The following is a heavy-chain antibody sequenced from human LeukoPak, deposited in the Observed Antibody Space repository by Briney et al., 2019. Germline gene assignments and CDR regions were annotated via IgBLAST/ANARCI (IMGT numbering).Heavy chain of an antibody. Sequence: SETLSLTCAVYGGSFSGYYWSWIRQPPGKGLEWIGEINHSGSTNYNPSLKSRVTISVDTSENQFSLKLSSVTAADTAVYYCARGPDYWGQGTLVTVSS. CDR2: INHSGST. CDR1: GGSFSGYY. J-gene: IGHJ4*02. CDR3: ARGPDY. V-gene: IGHV4-34*01.